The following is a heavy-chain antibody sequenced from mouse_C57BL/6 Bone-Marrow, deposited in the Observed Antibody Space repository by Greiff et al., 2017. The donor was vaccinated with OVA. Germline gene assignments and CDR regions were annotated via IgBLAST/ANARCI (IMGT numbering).Heavy chain of an antibody. V-gene: IGHV2-9*01. CDR2: IWGGGST. CDR1: GFSLTSYG. CDR3: AKLYGRTRGAMDY. Sequence: VQLQQSGPGLVAPSQRLSITCTVSGFSLTSYGVDWVRQPPGKGLEWLGVIWGGGSTNYNSALMSRLSISKDNSKSQVFLKMNSLQTDDTAMYYCAKLYGRTRGAMDYWGQGTSVTVSS. D-gene: IGHD1-2*01. J-gene: IGHJ4*01.